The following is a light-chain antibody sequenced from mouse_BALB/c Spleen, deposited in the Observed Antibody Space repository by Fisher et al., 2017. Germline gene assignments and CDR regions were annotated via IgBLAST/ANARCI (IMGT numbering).Light chain of an antibody. CDR3: QQYHSYPFT. CDR1: SSVSY. V-gene: IGKV4-59*01. Sequence: IVLTQTTAIMSASPGEKVTMTCSASSSVSYMHWYQQKSGTSPKRWIYDTSKLASGVPARFSGSGSGTSYSLTISSMEAEDAATYYCQQYHSYPFTFGSGTKLEIK. CDR2: DTS. J-gene: IGKJ4*01.